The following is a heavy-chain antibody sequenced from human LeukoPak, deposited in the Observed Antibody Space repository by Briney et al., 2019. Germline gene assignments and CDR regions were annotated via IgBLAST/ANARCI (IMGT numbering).Heavy chain of an antibody. CDR2: IYSGGNT. CDR1: GFTVSSNY. Sequence: GGSLRLSCAASGFTVSSNYMSWVRQAPGKGLEWVSVIYSGGNTYYADSVKGRFTVSRDNSKNTLYPQMDSLRAEDTAVYYCATSEWELHSDYWGQGTLVTVSS. D-gene: IGHD1-7*01. CDR3: ATSEWELHSDY. J-gene: IGHJ4*02. V-gene: IGHV3-53*01.